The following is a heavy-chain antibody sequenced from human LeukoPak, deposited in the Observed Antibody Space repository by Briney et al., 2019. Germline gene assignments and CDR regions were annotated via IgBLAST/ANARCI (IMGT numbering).Heavy chain of an antibody. CDR3: TQGSCQYFNY. J-gene: IGHJ1*01. CDR1: RLTLSNVW. V-gene: IGHV3-15*07. D-gene: IGHD2-15*01. CDR2: IRSRGDGGTT. Sequence: GGSLRLSCAVSRLTLSNVWMNWVRQAPGKGLEWVGRIRSRGDGGTTDFAAPVKGRFTISRNDSKNTMCLQMNSLTSEYTALYYCTQGSCQYFNYWGQGTLVTLPS.